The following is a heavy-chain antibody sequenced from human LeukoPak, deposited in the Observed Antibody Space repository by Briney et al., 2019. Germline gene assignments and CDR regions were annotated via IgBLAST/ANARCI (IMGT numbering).Heavy chain of an antibody. Sequence: PSETLSLTCTVSGGSISSSSYYWAWIRQPPGKGLEWIGSIYHSGSTYYNPSLKSQVTISVDTSKNQFSLKLTSVTAADTAVYYCARGYSSSWYLNWFDPWGQGTLVTVSS. CDR2: IYHSGST. V-gene: IGHV4-39*07. J-gene: IGHJ5*02. CDR3: ARGYSSSWYLNWFDP. CDR1: GGSISSSSYY. D-gene: IGHD6-13*01.